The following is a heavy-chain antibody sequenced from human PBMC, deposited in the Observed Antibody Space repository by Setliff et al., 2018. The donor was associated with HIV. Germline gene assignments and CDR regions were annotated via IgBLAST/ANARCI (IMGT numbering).Heavy chain of an antibody. CDR1: GGSISSYY. CDR2: IYYSGST. Sequence: SETLSLTCTVSGGSISSYYWSWIRQPPGKGLEWIGYIYYSGSTNYNPSLKSRVTISVDTSKNQFSLKLSSVTAADTAVYYCERDQTDGGNGEWRFRPRDDWDFDLWGRGTLVTVSS. J-gene: IGHJ2*01. CDR3: ERDQTDGGNGEWRFRPRDDWDFDL. V-gene: IGHV4-59*01. D-gene: IGHD2-15*01.